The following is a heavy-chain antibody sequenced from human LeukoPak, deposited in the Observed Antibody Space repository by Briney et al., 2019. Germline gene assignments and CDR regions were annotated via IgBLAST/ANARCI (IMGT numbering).Heavy chain of an antibody. D-gene: IGHD5-24*01. J-gene: IGHJ4*02. CDR2: ISGSGGST. CDR1: GFTFSSYA. V-gene: IGHV3-23*01. Sequence: GGSLRHSCAASGFTFSSYAMSWVRQAPGKALEWVSAISGSGGSTYYADSVKGRFTISRDNSKNTLYLQMNSLRAEDTAVYYCAKDLAEMATIIDYWGQGTLVTVSS. CDR3: AKDLAEMATIIDY.